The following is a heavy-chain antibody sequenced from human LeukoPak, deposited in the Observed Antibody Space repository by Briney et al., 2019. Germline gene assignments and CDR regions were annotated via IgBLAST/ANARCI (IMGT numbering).Heavy chain of an antibody. J-gene: IGHJ6*02. CDR1: GYSFTSDW. CDR3: ARGYFSSYGMDV. Sequence: GESLKISCKGSGYSFTSDWIAWVRQMPGKGLEWMGIIYPGDSDTRYSSSLQGQVTISADKSISTAYLLLSSLKASDTAIYYCARGYFSSYGMDVWGQGTTVTVSS. D-gene: IGHD2/OR15-2a*01. CDR2: IYPGDSDT. V-gene: IGHV5-51*01.